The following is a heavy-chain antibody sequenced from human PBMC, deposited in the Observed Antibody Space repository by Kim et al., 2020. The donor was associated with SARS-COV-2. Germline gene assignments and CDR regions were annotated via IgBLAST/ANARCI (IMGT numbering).Heavy chain of an antibody. CDR1: GFTFSSYA. CDR2: ISYDGSNK. Sequence: GGSLRLSCAASGFTFSSYAMHWVRQAPGKGLEWVAVISYDGSNKYYADSVKGRFTISRDNSKSRLYLQMNILRAEDTAVYYFARGPGDGYGDYWGQGTLVTVSS. J-gene: IGHJ4*02. D-gene: IGHD5-12*01. CDR3: ARGPGDGYGDY. V-gene: IGHV3-30*04.